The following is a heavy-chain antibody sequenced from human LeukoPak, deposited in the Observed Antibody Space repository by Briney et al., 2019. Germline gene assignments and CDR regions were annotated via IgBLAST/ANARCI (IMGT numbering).Heavy chain of an antibody. CDR1: GYTFTGYF. CDR3: ARDLDGSSGCDY. V-gene: IGHV1-2*02. J-gene: IGHJ4*02. CDR2: INPNSGGT. Sequence: ASVKVSCKASGYTFTGYFMHWVRQAPGQGLEWMGWINPNSGGTNYAQKFQGRVIMTRDTSISTAYIELSRLRSDDTAVYYCARDLDGSSGCDYWGQGTLVTVSS. D-gene: IGHD6-13*01.